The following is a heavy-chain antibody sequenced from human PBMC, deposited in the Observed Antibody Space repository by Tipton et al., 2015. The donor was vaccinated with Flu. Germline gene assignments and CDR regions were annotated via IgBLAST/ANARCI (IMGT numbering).Heavy chain of an antibody. Sequence: TLSLTCTVSGGSISSYYWSWIRQSPGKGLEWIGYIYYSGSTNYNPSLKSRVTISVDTSKNQFSLKLSSVTAADTAVYYCARHEGGYCSSTSCPGVLDYWGQGTLVTVSS. V-gene: IGHV4-59*08. CDR1: GGSISSYY. J-gene: IGHJ4*02. CDR2: IYYSGST. CDR3: ARHEGGYCSSTSCPGVLDY. D-gene: IGHD2-2*01.